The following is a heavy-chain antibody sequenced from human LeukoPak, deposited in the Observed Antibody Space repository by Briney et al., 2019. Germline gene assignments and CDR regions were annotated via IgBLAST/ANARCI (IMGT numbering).Heavy chain of an antibody. V-gene: IGHV4-39*01. D-gene: IGHD1-14*01. CDR1: GGSISSNSYY. J-gene: IGHJ5*02. Sequence: ASETLSLTCAVSGGSISSNSYYWGWIRQPPGKGLEWIGSIYYSGSTYYNPSLKSRVTISVDTSKNQFSLKLSSVTAADTAVYYCAGLIRPGWFDPWGQGTLVTVSS. CDR2: IYYSGST. CDR3: AGLIRPGWFDP.